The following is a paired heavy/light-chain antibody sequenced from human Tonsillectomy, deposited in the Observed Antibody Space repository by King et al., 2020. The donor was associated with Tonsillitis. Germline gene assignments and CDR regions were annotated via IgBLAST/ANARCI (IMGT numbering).Light chain of an antibody. CDR2: AAS. CDR1: QGISSW. CDR3: QQANSFPRT. Sequence: DIQMTQSPSSVSASVGDRVTITCRASQGISSWLAWYQQKPGKAPKILIYAASSLQSGVPSRFSGSGSGTDFTLTISSLQPEDFATYYCQQANSFPRTFGQGTKVEIK. J-gene: IGKJ1*01. V-gene: IGKV1-12*01.
Heavy chain of an antibody. CDR3: ARVSGYDFWSGSSVGYYYYMDV. CDR1: GGSISSGSYY. D-gene: IGHD3-3*01. Sequence: QVQLQESGPGLVKPSQTLSLTCTVSGGSISSGSYYWSWIRQPAGKGLEWIGRIFTSGSTDYNPSLKSRVTMSVDTSKNQFSLRLSSVTAADTAVYYCARVSGYDFWSGSSVGYYYYMDVWGKGTTVTVSS. V-gene: IGHV4-61*02. J-gene: IGHJ6*03. CDR2: IFTSGST.